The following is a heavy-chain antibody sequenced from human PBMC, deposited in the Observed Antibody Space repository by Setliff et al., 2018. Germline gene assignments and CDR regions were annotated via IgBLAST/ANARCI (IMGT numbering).Heavy chain of an antibody. V-gene: IGHV1-2*02. CDR2: INPKSGVT. D-gene: IGHD3-3*01. Sequence: ASVKVSCKTSGYTFTASYIHWVRQAPGQGLEWMGWINPKSGVTKYAQRFEGGVTMTGDTSIKTVYMELSRLRYDDTAVYYCARVKSDSFGQGLYYFDHWRQGTLVTVSS. CDR3: ARVKSDSFGQGLYYFDH. CDR1: GYTFTASY. J-gene: IGHJ4*02.